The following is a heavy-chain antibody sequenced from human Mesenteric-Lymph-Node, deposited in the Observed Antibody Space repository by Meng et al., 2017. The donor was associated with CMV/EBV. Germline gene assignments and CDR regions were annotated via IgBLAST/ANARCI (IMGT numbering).Heavy chain of an antibody. J-gene: IGHJ4*02. D-gene: IGHD6-25*01. CDR3: AKDNRRYSSAIYYFDY. V-gene: IGHV3-23*03. CDR1: GFTFSSYA. Sequence: GESLKISCAASGFTFSSYAMSWVRQAPGKGLEWVSVIYSSGGTTYYAESVKGRFTISRDNSKNTLYLQMNSLRAEDTAVYYCAKDNRRYSSAIYYFDYWGQGILVTVSS. CDR2: IYSSGGTT.